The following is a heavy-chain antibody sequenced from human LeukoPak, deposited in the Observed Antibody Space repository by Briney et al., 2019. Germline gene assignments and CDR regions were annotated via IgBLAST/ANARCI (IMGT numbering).Heavy chain of an antibody. CDR2: ISAYNGNT. Sequence: GASVTVSCKASGYTFTSYGISWVRQARGQGVEWMGWISAYNGNTNYAQKLQGRVTMTIDTSTKKHDMELRSLRSDDAAVYYCARVRLGYWGQGTLVTVSS. V-gene: IGHV1-18*01. CDR1: GYTFTSYG. CDR3: ARVRLGY. J-gene: IGHJ4*02.